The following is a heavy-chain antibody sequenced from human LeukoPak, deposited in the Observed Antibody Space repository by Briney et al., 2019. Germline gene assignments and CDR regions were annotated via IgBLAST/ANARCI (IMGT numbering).Heavy chain of an antibody. CDR3: ARAGWSSGWQFYFDY. J-gene: IGHJ4*02. Sequence: NPSETLSLTCTVSGGSISSYYWSWIRQPPGKGLEWIGYIYYSGSTNYNPSLKSRVTISVDTSKNQFSLKLSSVTAADTAVYYCARAGWSSGWQFYFDYWSQGTLVTVSS. CDR1: GGSISSYY. D-gene: IGHD6-19*01. V-gene: IGHV4-59*01. CDR2: IYYSGST.